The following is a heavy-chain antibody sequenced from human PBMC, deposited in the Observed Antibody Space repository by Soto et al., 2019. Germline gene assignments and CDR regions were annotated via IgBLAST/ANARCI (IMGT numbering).Heavy chain of an antibody. J-gene: IGHJ6*03. V-gene: IGHV3-11*01. D-gene: IGHD4-4*01. CDR2: ISSSGSSI. CDR3: ARGTTVTIYYYYYTDV. Sequence: QVQLVESGGGLVKPGGSLRLSCAASGFTFSDYYMSWIRQAPGKGLEWVAYISSSGSSIYYADSVKGRFTISRDNAKNSLYLQMNSLIAEDTAVYYCARGTTVTIYYYYYTDVWGKDTTVTVSS. CDR1: GFTFSDYY.